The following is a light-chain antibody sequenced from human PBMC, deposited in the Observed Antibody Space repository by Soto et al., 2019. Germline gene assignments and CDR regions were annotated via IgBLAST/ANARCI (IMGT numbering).Light chain of an antibody. CDR2: DAS. CDR3: QQRSDRLPIT. Sequence: EILLTQSPGTLSLSPGERGTLSCRASQSVSSHLAWYQQKPGQAPRLLIYDASKRPTGIPARFSGSGSGTDFTLTISSLEPEDSAVYYCQQRSDRLPITFGQGTRLEIK. CDR1: QSVSSH. V-gene: IGKV3-11*01. J-gene: IGKJ5*01.